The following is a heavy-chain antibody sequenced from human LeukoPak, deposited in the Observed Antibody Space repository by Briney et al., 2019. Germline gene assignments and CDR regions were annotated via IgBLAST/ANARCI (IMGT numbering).Heavy chain of an antibody. V-gene: IGHV3-7*01. CDR3: ARLYCSTISCLCFDY. D-gene: IGHD2-2*01. Sequence: GGCLRLSCAASGFTFSRYWMSCVRQAPGKGLEWVANIKQDGSEKYSMDSVKGRFTISRDNAKNSLYVQMNSMRGEDTAVYYCARLYCSTISCLCFDYWGQGTLVTVSS. CDR2: IKQDGSEK. J-gene: IGHJ4*02. CDR1: GFTFSRYW.